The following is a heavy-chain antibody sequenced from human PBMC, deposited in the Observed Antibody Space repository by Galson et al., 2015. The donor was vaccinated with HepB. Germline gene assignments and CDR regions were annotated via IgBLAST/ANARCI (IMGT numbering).Heavy chain of an antibody. CDR1: GYTFSTYS. V-gene: IGHV1-18*01. D-gene: IGHD2-15*01. Sequence: SVKVSRKVSGYTFSTYSVTWVRQAPGQGLEWMGWISAYNRKTNYAQKFQGRVSMTTDTSTSTVYMELRRLRSDDTAIYYCARGALVVGVAATLNNWFDPWGQGTLVTVSS. CDR3: ARGALVVGVAATLNNWFDP. CDR2: ISAYNRKT. J-gene: IGHJ5*02.